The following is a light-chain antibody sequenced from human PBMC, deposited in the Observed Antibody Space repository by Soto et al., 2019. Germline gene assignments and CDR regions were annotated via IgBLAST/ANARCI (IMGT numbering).Light chain of an antibody. CDR2: DAS. Sequence: GDRVTITCRASQSISSWLAWYQQKPGKAPKLLIYDASSLESGVPSRFSGSGSGTECTLTISRLQPDDFETDYCQQYNSFSKTFGRGTKVDIK. CDR1: QSISSW. J-gene: IGKJ1*01. V-gene: IGKV1-5*01. CDR3: QQYNSFSKT.